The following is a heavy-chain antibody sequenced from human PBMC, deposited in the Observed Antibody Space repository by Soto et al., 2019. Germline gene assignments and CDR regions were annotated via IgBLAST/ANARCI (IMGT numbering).Heavy chain of an antibody. Sequence: SGPTLVNPTQTLRLTCTVSGFSLTTSGVGVGWIRQPPGKALEWLALIYWDDDKRYSPSLKSRLTITKDTSKNQVVLTMINMDPVDTATYYCAYRREYNTSCSVDWFAPSGQGTLVTVSS. CDR3: AYRREYNTSCSVDWFAP. J-gene: IGHJ5*02. CDR1: GFSLTTSGVG. V-gene: IGHV2-5*02. D-gene: IGHD2-2*01. CDR2: IYWDDDK.